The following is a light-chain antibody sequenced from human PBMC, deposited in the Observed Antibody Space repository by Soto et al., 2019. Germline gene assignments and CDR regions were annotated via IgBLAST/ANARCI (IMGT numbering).Light chain of an antibody. V-gene: IGLV2-11*01. J-gene: IGLJ2*01. Sequence: QSALTQARSVSGSPGQSVTISCTGTSSDVDGYNYVSWYQQHPGKAPKLMIYDLSKRPSGVPDRFSGSKSGNTASLTISGLQAEDEADYYCCSYAGSYTCHVVFGGGTKLTVL. CDR1: SSDVDGYNY. CDR2: DLS. CDR3: CSYAGSYTCHVV.